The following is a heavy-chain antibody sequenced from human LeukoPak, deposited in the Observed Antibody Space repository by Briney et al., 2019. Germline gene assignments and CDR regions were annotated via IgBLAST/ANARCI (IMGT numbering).Heavy chain of an antibody. V-gene: IGHV1-2*02. D-gene: IGHD3-22*01. J-gene: IGHJ6*02. CDR1: VSTFTGNY. CDR2: INPNSGGR. Sequence: ASVTVSCNSTVSTFTGNYIHWMRNRHAQGREWKGFINPNSGGRNYAQKFQGRVTITRDTSISTAYMELSRLRSDDTAVYYCARGFYYDSSGSPDDGMDVWGQGTTVTVSS. CDR3: ARGFYYDSSGSPDDGMDV.